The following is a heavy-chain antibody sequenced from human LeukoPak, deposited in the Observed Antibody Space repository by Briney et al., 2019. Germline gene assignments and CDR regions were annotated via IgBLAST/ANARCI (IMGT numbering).Heavy chain of an antibody. CDR3: AKAAGDSSGYYGTPFDS. J-gene: IGHJ4*01. D-gene: IGHD3-22*01. V-gene: IGHV3-23*01. Sequence: GGSLRLSCTASGFTFNYYAMYWVRQAPGKGLEWVSGLGGSGGDPYHADSVKGRFTISRDNSKNMLYLQMDSLRVEDTAVYYCAKAAGDSSGYYGTPFDSWGHGTLVTVSS. CDR1: GFTFNYYA. CDR2: LGGSGGDP.